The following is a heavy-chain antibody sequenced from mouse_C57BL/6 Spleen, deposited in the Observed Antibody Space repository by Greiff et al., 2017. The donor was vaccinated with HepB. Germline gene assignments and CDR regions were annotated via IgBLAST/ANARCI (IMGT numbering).Heavy chain of an antibody. Sequence: EVQLQQSGAELVRPGASVKLSCTASGFNIKDDYMHWVKQRPEQGLEWIGWIDPENGDTEYASKFQGKATITADTSSNTAYLQLSSLTSEDTAVYYSTTGTTVVATDYAMDYWGQGTSVTVSS. V-gene: IGHV14-4*01. CDR1: GFNIKDDY. J-gene: IGHJ4*01. CDR3: TTGTTVVATDYAMDY. CDR2: IDPENGDT. D-gene: IGHD1-1*01.